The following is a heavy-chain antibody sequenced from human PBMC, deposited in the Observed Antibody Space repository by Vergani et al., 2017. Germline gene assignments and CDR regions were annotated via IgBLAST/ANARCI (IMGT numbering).Heavy chain of an antibody. J-gene: IGHJ4*02. Sequence: QVQLQESGPGLVKPSETLSLTCTVSGGSISSYYWSWIRQPPGKGLEWIGYIYYSGSTNYNPSLKSRVTISVDTSKNQFSLKLSSVTAADTAVYYCASTHADGGNYYFDYWGQGTLVTVSS. V-gene: IGHV4-59*01. CDR1: GGSISSYY. CDR3: ASTHADGGNYYFDY. D-gene: IGHD4-23*01. CDR2: IYYSGST.